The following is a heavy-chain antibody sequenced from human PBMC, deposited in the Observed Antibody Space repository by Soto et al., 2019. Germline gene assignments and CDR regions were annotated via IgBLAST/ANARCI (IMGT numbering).Heavy chain of an antibody. CDR1: GYTFTSYG. Sequence: QVQLVQSGAEVKKPGDSVRASFKASGYTFTSYGIGWWRQAPGQGLEWMGWISANNGNTKYAQKVQGRVTMTTDASTSTAYMELRSLRSDDAAVYYCARDGYFDHWGQGTLVTVSS. CDR2: ISANNGNT. J-gene: IGHJ4*02. V-gene: IGHV1-18*01. CDR3: ARDGYFDH.